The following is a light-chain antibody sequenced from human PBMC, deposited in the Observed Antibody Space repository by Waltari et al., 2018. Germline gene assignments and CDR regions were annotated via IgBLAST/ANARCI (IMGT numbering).Light chain of an antibody. CDR1: QSVLYSSNNKNY. V-gene: IGKV4-1*01. J-gene: IGKJ1*01. CDR2: LAS. Sequence: DIVMTQSPDSLAVSLGERATINCKSSQSVLYSSNNKNYLAWYQQKPGQPTKLLLYLASTRESGVPDRFSGSGSGTDFTLTISSLQAEDVALYFCQQYHSTPRTFGQGTKVEIK. CDR3: QQYHSTPRT.